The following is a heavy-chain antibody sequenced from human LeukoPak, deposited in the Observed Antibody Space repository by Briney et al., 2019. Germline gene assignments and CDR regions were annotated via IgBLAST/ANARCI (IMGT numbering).Heavy chain of an antibody. Sequence: GGSLRLSCAASGFTFKNAWMNWVRQAPGKGLEWLPYVSSSGTTIYCAASVKGRFTTYRDNAENSLYLQMNSLRAEDTAVYYCARALPIDHWGQGTLVTVSS. CDR1: GFTFKNAW. J-gene: IGHJ4*02. CDR2: VSSSGTTI. CDR3: ARALPIDH. V-gene: IGHV3-48*04.